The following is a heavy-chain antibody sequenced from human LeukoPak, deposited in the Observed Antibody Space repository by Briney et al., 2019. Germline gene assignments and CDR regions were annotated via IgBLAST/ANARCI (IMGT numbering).Heavy chain of an antibody. D-gene: IGHD1-26*01. CDR1: GGFLTSYY. CDR3: VRRQWELQYFDL. CDR2: IYYSMTT. V-gene: IGHV4-59*01. J-gene: IGHJ2*01. Sequence: SETLTLTCTVSGGFLTSYYWSWIRHPPGKGREWIDYIYYSMTTEYNPSLKSRVTISADTSKNQFSLKLNSVTAADTAVYYCVRRQWELQYFDLWGRGTLVAVSS.